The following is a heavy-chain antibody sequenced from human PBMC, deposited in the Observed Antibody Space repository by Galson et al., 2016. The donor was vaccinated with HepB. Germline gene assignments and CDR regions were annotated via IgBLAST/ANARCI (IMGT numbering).Heavy chain of an antibody. CDR1: GDSVSSDSAA. D-gene: IGHD1-7*01. Sequence: CAISGDSVSSDSAAWTWIRQSPSRGLEWLGRAYYRSRWYHDYAVSVRSRINIAPDTSKNQSSLHLNPVTPEDTAVYYCARGTKYDAGSPSANHYFAYWGHGTPLTVSS. J-gene: IGHJ4*01. CDR2: AYYRSRWYH. CDR3: ARGTKYDAGSPSANHYFAY. V-gene: IGHV6-1*01.